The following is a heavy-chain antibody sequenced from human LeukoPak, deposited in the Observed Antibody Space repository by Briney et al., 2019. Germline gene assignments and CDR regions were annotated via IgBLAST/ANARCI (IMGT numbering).Heavy chain of an antibody. Sequence: GGSLRLSCAASGFTFSSYAMSWVRQAPGKGLEWVSAISGSGGSTYYADSVKGRFTISRDNSKNTLYLQMNSLRAEDTAVYYLSKTGGGYSSGWYGILWGQGTLVTVSS. D-gene: IGHD6-19*01. CDR3: SKTGGGYSSGWYGIL. CDR1: GFTFSSYA. V-gene: IGHV3-23*01. CDR2: ISGSGGST. J-gene: IGHJ4*02.